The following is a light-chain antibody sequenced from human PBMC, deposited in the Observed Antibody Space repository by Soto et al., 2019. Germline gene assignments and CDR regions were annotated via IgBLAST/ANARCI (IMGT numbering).Light chain of an antibody. CDR3: QQCYSYPFT. CDR2: SAS. CDR1: QGISSD. J-gene: IGKJ3*01. V-gene: IGKV1-8*01. Sequence: AIGMTQSPSTLSASPGDRATISCRASQGISSDLAWYQQKPGKAPRLLIYSASTLQSGVPSRFSGSGSGTDFTLTISCLQSEDFAAYYCQQCYSYPFTFGPGTKVDIK.